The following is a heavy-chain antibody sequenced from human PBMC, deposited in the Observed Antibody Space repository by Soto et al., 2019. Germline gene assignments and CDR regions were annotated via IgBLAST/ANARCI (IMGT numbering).Heavy chain of an antibody. Sequence: QITLNESGPTVVSPTETLTLTCRFSGFSLTTSGVGVGWIRQSPGKASEWLALIYWDADKRYSASLKSRLTITKDTSKNQVVLTVSDLDPTDTATYYCAHRVLRTVFGLVTTTAIYFDFWGQGTPVAVSS. D-gene: IGHD3-3*01. J-gene: IGHJ4*02. V-gene: IGHV2-5*02. CDR1: GFSLTTSGVG. CDR3: AHRVLRTVFGLVTTTAIYFDF. CDR2: IYWDADK.